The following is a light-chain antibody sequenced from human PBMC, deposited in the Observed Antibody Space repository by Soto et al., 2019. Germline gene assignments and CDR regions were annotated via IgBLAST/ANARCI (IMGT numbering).Light chain of an antibody. V-gene: IGLV2-11*01. CDR2: DVT. CDR3: CSYTGRVV. Sequence: QSALPQPRSVSGSPGQSVTISCTGTSSDIGGSNFVSWYQQHPGKAPKLMIYDVTKRPSGVPDRFSGSKSGNTASLTIYGLQADDEADYYCCSYTGRVVFGGGTKLTVL. CDR1: SSDIGGSNF. J-gene: IGLJ2*01.